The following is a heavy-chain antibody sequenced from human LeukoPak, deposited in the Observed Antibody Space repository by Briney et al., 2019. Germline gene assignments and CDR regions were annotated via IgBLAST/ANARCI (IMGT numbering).Heavy chain of an antibody. D-gene: IGHD3-22*01. V-gene: IGHV3-20*04. CDR3: AREPRGYYYDSSAADY. CDR1: GFTFSGYW. Sequence: PGGSLRLSCAASGFTFSGYWMSWIRQAPGKGLEWVSGINWNGGSTGYADSVKGRFTISRDNAKNSLYLQMNSLRAEDTALYYCAREPRGYYYDSSAADYWGQGTLVTVSS. J-gene: IGHJ4*02. CDR2: INWNGGST.